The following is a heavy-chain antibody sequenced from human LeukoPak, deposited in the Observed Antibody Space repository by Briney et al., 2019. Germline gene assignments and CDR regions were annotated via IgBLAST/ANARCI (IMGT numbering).Heavy chain of an antibody. V-gene: IGHV4-38-2*02. J-gene: IGHJ4*02. Sequence: SETLSLTCTVSGYSISSGYYWGWIRQPPGKGLEWIGSIYHSGSTYYNPSLKSRVTISVDTSKNQFSLKLSSVTAADTAVYYCARDPIAGYSSGWYEDYWGQGTLVTVPS. D-gene: IGHD6-19*01. CDR2: IYHSGST. CDR3: ARDPIAGYSSGWYEDY. CDR1: GYSISSGYY.